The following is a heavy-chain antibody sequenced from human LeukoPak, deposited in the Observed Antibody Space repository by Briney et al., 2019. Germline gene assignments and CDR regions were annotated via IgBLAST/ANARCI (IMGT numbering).Heavy chain of an antibody. V-gene: IGHV1-69*13. J-gene: IGHJ6*03. CDR3: ARKWFGELSQGGYYMDV. Sequence: ASVKVSCKTSGGTFRTYAITWVRQAPGQGLEWMGGIIPIFGTANYAQKFQGRVTITADESTSTAYMELRSLRSDDTAVYYCARKWFGELSQGGYYMDVWGKGTTVTISS. D-gene: IGHD3-10*01. CDR2: IIPIFGTA. CDR1: GGTFRTYA.